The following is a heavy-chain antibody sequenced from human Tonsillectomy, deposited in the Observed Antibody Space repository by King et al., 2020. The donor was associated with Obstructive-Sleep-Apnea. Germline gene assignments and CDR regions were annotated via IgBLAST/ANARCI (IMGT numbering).Heavy chain of an antibody. D-gene: IGHD3-22*01. Sequence: VQLVESGGGWVKPGGSLRLSCAASGLTFSNAWMSWVRQAPGKGLEWVGRIKSKTDGGTTDYAAPVKGRLPISRVDSKNTLYLQMNSLKTEDTAVYYCTTVDYYDSSYLDYWGQGTLVTVSS. CDR3: TTVDYYDSSYLDY. V-gene: IGHV3-15*01. J-gene: IGHJ4*02. CDR2: IKSKTDGGTT. CDR1: GLTFSNAW.